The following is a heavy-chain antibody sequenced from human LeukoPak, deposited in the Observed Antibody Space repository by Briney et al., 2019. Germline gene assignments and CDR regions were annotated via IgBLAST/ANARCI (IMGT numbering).Heavy chain of an antibody. D-gene: IGHD6-13*01. J-gene: IGHJ4*02. V-gene: IGHV4-61*02. CDR2: IYTSGST. Sequence: PSETLSLTSTVSGGSISSGTYYWSWIRQPAGKGLEWIGRIYTSGSTNYNPSLKSRVTMSVDTSKNQFYLKLSSVTAADTAVYYCARASYIVAAGTIDYWGQGTLVTVSS. CDR3: ARASYIVAAGTIDY. CDR1: GGSISSGTYY.